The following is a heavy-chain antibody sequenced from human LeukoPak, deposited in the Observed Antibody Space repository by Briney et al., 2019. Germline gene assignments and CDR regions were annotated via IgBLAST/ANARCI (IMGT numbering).Heavy chain of an antibody. V-gene: IGHV1-2*02. Sequence: ASVKVSCKASGYTFTGYYMHWVRQAPGQGLEWMGWINPNSGGTNYAQKFQGRVTMTRDTSISTAYMELSRLRSDDTAVYYCARGGYPVLWFGEPKGIRNWGQGTLVTVSS. J-gene: IGHJ4*02. D-gene: IGHD3-10*01. CDR2: INPNSGGT. CDR3: ARGGYPVLWFGEPKGIRN. CDR1: GYTFTGYY.